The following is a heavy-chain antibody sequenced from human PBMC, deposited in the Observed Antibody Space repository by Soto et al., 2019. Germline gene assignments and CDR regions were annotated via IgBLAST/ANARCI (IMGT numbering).Heavy chain of an antibody. Sequence: QVHLVQSGAEVKKPGASVKVSCKGSGYAFTTYGITWVRQAPGQGLEGMGWISAHNGNTNYAQKLQGRVTVTRDTSTSTAYMELRSLTSDATAVYYCARGRYGDYWGQGALVTVSS. D-gene: IGHD1-1*01. CDR3: ARGRYGDY. CDR1: GYAFTTYG. V-gene: IGHV1-18*01. CDR2: ISAHNGNT. J-gene: IGHJ4*02.